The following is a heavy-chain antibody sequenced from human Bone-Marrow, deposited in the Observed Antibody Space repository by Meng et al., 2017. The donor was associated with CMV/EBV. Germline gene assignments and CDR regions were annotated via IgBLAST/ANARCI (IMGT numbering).Heavy chain of an antibody. D-gene: IGHD2-8*02. V-gene: IGHV1-46*01. CDR1: GYTFTSYY. Sequence: ASVKVSCKASGYTFTSYYMHWVRQAPGQGLEWMGIINPSGCSTSYAQKLQGRVTMTRDTSKSTVYMELSSLRSEDTAVYCWARDKGGSWSDFDYWGQGTRVTVSS. CDR2: INPSGCST. J-gene: IGHJ4*02. CDR3: ARDKGGSWSDFDY.